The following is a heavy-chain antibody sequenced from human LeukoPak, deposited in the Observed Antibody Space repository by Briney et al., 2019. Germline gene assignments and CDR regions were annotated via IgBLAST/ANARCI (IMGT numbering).Heavy chain of an antibody. Sequence: GASVNVSCKASGYTFTSYGISWVRQAPGQGLEWMGWISAYNGNTNYAQKLQGRVTMTTDTSTSTAYMELRSLRSDDTAVYYCARGPAYYYDSSGYYYWGQGTLVTVSS. CDR1: GYTFTSYG. J-gene: IGHJ4*02. V-gene: IGHV1-18*01. CDR3: ARGPAYYYDSSGYYY. D-gene: IGHD3-22*01. CDR2: ISAYNGNT.